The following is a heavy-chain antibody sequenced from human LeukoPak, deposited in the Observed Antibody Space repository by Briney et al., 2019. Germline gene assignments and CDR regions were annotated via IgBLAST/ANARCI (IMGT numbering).Heavy chain of an antibody. J-gene: IGHJ4*02. D-gene: IGHD3-22*01. Sequence: SETLSLTCAVSGGSISSNNWWNWVRQPPGKGLEWIGEIYRTGSTNYSPSLKSRVTISVDKSKNQFSLKLSSVTAADTAVYYCARVALYESSGYNYFDYWGQGTLVTVSS. CDR1: GGSISSNNW. CDR2: IYRTGST. V-gene: IGHV4-4*02. CDR3: ARVALYESSGYNYFDY.